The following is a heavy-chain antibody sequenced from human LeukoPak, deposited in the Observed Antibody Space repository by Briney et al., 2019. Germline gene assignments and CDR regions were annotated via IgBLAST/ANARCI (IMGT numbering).Heavy chain of an antibody. D-gene: IGHD2-21*01. CDR1: GGTFSSYA. Sequence: ASVKVSCKASGGTFSSYAISWVRQAPGQGLEWMGGIIPFFGTANYAQKFKGRVTITADESTSPASMELSSLRSEDTAVYYWARGYSGGTSGYFDFDYWGQGTLVTVSS. CDR2: IIPFFGTA. J-gene: IGHJ4*02. CDR3: ARGYSGGTSGYFDFDY. V-gene: IGHV1-69*13.